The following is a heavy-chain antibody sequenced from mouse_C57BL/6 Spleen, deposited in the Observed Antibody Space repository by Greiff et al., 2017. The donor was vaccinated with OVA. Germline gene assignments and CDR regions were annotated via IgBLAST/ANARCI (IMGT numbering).Heavy chain of an antibody. CDR2: IDPSDSYT. CDR1: GYTFTSYW. J-gene: IGHJ3*01. V-gene: IGHV1-69*01. D-gene: IGHD1-1*01. CDR3: ARWDYGSSYGFAY. Sequence: VKLQQSGAELVKPGASVKLSCKASGYTFTSYWMHWVKQRPGQGLEWIGEIDPSDSYTNYNQKFKGKSTLTVDKSSSTAYMQLSSLTSEDSAVYYCARWDYGSSYGFAYWGQGTLVTVSA.